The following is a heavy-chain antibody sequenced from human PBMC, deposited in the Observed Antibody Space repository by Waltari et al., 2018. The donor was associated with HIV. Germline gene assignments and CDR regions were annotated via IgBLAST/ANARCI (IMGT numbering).Heavy chain of an antibody. J-gene: IGHJ6*02. Sequence: QVQLVQSGAEVKKPGASVKVSCKVSGYILTELSIHWVRQAPREGLEWMGGFDPEDRETIYAQKFQGRVTMTEDTSTDTTYMELSSLRSEDTAVYYCATTRQWLVHSGLDVWGQGTTVTVSS. CDR2: FDPEDRET. CDR1: GYILTELS. CDR3: ATTRQWLVHSGLDV. D-gene: IGHD6-19*01. V-gene: IGHV1-24*01.